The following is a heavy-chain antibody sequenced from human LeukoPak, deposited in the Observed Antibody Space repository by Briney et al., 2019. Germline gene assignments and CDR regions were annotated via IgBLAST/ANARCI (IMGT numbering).Heavy chain of an antibody. D-gene: IGHD6-19*01. CDR2: INAGNGNT. Sequence: ASVKVSCKASGYTFTSYAMHWVRQAPGQRLEWMGWINAGNGNTKYSQKLQGRVTITRDISASTAYMELRSLRSEDTAVYYCVRASGWYLDNWFDPWGQGTLVTVSS. CDR3: VRASGWYLDNWFDP. V-gene: IGHV1-3*01. J-gene: IGHJ5*02. CDR1: GYTFTSYA.